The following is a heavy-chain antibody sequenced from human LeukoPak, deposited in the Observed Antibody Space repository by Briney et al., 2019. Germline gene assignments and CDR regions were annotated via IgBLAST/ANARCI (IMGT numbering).Heavy chain of an antibody. CDR3: ASGVSSTSCYVDY. D-gene: IGHD2-2*01. V-gene: IGHV3-48*01. Sequence: PGGSLRLSCAASGFTYSSYSMNWVRQAPGKGLEWVSYISSSSSNINYADSVKGRFTISGDNAKNSLYLQMDSLRAEDTAVYYCASGVSSTSCYVDYWGQGTLVTVSS. CDR2: ISSSSSNI. CDR1: GFTYSSYS. J-gene: IGHJ4*02.